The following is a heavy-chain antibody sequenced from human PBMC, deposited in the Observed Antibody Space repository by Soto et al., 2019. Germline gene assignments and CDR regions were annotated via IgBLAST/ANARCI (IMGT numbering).Heavy chain of an antibody. V-gene: IGHV5-51*01. D-gene: IGHD1-26*01. CDR2: IYPGDSDT. Sequence: EVQLVQSGAEVKMPGESLKISCQGSGYSFSNYWIAWVRQMPGKGLECVGVIYPGDSDTRYSPSFQGQVTISADKSISTAYLHWSSLKASDTAMYYCAGRLEGSGSLPYNWLDPWGQGTLVTVSS. J-gene: IGHJ5*02. CDR3: AGRLEGSGSLPYNWLDP. CDR1: GYSFSNYW.